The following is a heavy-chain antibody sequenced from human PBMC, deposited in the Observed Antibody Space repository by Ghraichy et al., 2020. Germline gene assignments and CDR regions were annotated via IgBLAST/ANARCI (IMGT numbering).Heavy chain of an antibody. CDR3: ARDFYCGGGNCFDWFSEY. D-gene: IGHD2-15*01. CDR2: ISSSGST. CDR1: GASMSSYY. V-gene: IGHV4-59*01. J-gene: IGHJ2*01. Sequence: SETLSLTCTVFGASMSSYYWNWIRQPPGKGLEWIGSISSSGSTNYNPSLKSRVTISVDTSKNQFSLKLSSVTAADTAVYHCARDFYCGGGNCFDWFSEYWGRGTLVTVSS.